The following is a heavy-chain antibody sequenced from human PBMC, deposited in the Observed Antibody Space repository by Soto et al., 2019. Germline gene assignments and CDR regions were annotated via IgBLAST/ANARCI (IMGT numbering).Heavy chain of an antibody. Sequence: QVQLVQSGAEVKKPGASVKVSCKASGYTFTGYYMHWVRQAPGQGLEWMGWINPNSGGTNYAQKFQGWVTMTRDTSISTASMELSRLRSDDTAVYYCARGLVGTTVTTHQIEYFQHWCQGTLVTVSS. CDR1: GYTFTGYY. J-gene: IGHJ1*01. CDR2: INPNSGGT. D-gene: IGHD4-17*01. V-gene: IGHV1-2*04. CDR3: ARGLVGTTVTTHQIEYFQH.